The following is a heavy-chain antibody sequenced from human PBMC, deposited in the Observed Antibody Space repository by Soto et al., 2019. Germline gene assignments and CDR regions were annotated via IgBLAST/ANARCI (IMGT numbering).Heavy chain of an antibody. CDR3: ARDFGDYYDSSGSTDAFNL. CDR1: GFAFSSHA. CDR2: VSYDGRNQ. Sequence: QVQLVESGGGVVQPGKSLRLSCAASGFAFSSHAMHWVRQAPGKGLEWVAVVSYDGRNQLYADFVKGRFTISRDNSKNTVLLQMNSLRAEDTAVYHCARDFGDYYDSSGSTDAFNLWGQGTMVTVSS. J-gene: IGHJ3*01. V-gene: IGHV3-30*04. D-gene: IGHD3-22*01.